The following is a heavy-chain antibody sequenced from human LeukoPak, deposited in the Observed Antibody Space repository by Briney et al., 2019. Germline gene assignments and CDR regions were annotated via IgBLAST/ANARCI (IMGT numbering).Heavy chain of an antibody. J-gene: IGHJ2*01. CDR2: ISAYNGNT. D-gene: IGHD2-2*01. Sequence: VASVKVSCKASGYTFTSYGISWVRQAPGQGLEWMGWISAYNGNTNYAQKLQGRVTMTTDTSTSTAYMELRSLRSDDTAVYYCARESLGDQLLFWYFDLWGRGTLVTVSS. CDR1: GYTFTSYG. CDR3: ARESLGDQLLFWYFDL. V-gene: IGHV1-18*01.